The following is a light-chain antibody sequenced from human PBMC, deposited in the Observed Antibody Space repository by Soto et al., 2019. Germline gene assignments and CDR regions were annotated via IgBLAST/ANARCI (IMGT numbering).Light chain of an antibody. CDR3: QQYGSSRT. Sequence: EIVLTQSPGTLSLSPGESATLSCRASQSVSSSYLAWYQQKPGQAPRLLIYDASSRATGIPDRFSGSGSETDFTLTISRLEPEDFAVYYCQQYGSSRTFGQGTKLEIK. CDR1: QSVSSSY. J-gene: IGKJ2*01. V-gene: IGKV3-20*01. CDR2: DAS.